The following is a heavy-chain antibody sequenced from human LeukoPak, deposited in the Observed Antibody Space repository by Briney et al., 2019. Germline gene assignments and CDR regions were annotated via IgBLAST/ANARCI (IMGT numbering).Heavy chain of an antibody. CDR3: ARGASGYDSHYYYYMDV. Sequence: PSETLSLTCAVSGYSISSGYYWGWIRQPPGKGLEWIGSIYHSGSTYYNPSLKSRVTISVDTSKNQFSLKLSSVTAADTAVYYCARGASGYDSHYYYYMDVWGKGTTVTVPS. CDR2: IYHSGST. J-gene: IGHJ6*03. V-gene: IGHV4-38-2*01. D-gene: IGHD5-12*01. CDR1: GYSISSGYY.